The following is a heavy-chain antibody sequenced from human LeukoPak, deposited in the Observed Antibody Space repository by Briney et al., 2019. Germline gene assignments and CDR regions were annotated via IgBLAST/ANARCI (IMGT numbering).Heavy chain of an antibody. CDR1: GGSISTYY. CDR2: VYYTGTT. Sequence: SETLSHTCTVSGGSISTYYWNWIRQSPGKGLEWIGCVYYTGTTNYNPSLSSRVSISVDTSKDQFSLILTSVTAADTAVYFCAREIGYCAGGSCYFGAFDMWGQGTKVRVTS. V-gene: IGHV4-59*12. D-gene: IGHD2-15*01. J-gene: IGHJ3*02. CDR3: AREIGYCAGGSCYFGAFDM.